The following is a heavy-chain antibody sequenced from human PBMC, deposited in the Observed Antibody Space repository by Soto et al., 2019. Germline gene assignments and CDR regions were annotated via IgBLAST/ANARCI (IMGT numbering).Heavy chain of an antibody. CDR2: IYYTGRT. CDR1: GGSISSDDYY. V-gene: IGHV4-30-4*01. Sequence: SETLSLTCTVSGGSISSDDYYWSWIRQPPGKGLEWIGYIYYTGRTSYNPSLRDRLTISVDTSKSHFSLRLSSVTAADTAVYFCARDRANTPDYFDYWGQGTLVTVSS. J-gene: IGHJ4*02. CDR3: ARDRANTPDYFDY.